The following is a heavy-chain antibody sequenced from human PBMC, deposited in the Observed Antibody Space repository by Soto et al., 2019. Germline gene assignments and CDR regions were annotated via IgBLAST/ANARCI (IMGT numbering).Heavy chain of an antibody. CDR2: IIPIFNTA. J-gene: IGHJ5*02. CDR3: ARQTVSSGWHYGNWFDP. V-gene: IGHV1-69*06. D-gene: IGHD6-19*01. Sequence: QEQLVQSGAEVKKPGSSVKVSCKVSGGTFNTFAISWVRQAPGQGLEWMGGIIPIFNTAKYAKKFQGRVTITADKSTSTVHMELSSLRSEDTAVYYCARQTVSSGWHYGNWFDPWGQGTLVTVSS. CDR1: GGTFNTFA.